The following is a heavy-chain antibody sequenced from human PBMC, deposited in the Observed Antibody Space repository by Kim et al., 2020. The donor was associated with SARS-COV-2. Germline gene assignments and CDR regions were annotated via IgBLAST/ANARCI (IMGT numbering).Heavy chain of an antibody. D-gene: IGHD6-25*01. CDR2: ISSGGNTI. V-gene: IGHV3-11*01. CDR1: GFTFSNFY. J-gene: IGHJ4*02. CDR3: VRVAAAGPYFDD. Sequence: GGSLRLSCAVSGFTFSNFYMSWIRQAPGKGLEWISYISSGGNTIYYADSVKGRFTISRDNANNSLYLQMNSLRVDDTAFYYCVRVAAAGPYFDDWRQGPLVTVSS.